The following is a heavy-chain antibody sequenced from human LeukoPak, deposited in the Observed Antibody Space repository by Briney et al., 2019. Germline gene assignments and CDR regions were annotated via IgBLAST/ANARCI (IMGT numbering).Heavy chain of an antibody. V-gene: IGHV3-30*04. CDR3: ARDQYDTWSRRGNFDS. Sequence: GGSLRLSCEASGFTFSGYAMHWVRQAPGKGLEWVAVISYDGSNKDYVDSVKGRFTISRDNSRNTLYLQANSLRTEDTAVFYCARDQYDTWSRRGNFDSWGQGTLVIVSS. D-gene: IGHD3-3*01. J-gene: IGHJ4*02. CDR2: ISYDGSNK. CDR1: GFTFSGYA.